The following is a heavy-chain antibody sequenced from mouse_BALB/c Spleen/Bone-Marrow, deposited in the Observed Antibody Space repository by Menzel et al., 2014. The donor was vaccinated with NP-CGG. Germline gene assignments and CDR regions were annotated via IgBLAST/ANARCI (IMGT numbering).Heavy chain of an antibody. CDR1: GYTFTDYA. CDR2: ISTYSGNT. V-gene: IGHV1-67*01. J-gene: IGHJ3*01. D-gene: IGHD2-4*01. CDR3: ARGSMITTDWFAY. Sequence: VQLKQSGPELVRPGVSVKISCKGSGYTFTDYAMHWVKRSHAKSLEWIGVISTYSGNTNYNQKFKGKATMTVDKSSSTAYMELARLTSEDSAIYYCARGSMITTDWFAYWGQGTLVTVSA.